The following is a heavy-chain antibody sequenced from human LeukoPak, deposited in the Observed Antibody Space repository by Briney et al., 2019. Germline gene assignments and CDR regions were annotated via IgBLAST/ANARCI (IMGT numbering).Heavy chain of an antibody. V-gene: IGHV1-18*01. J-gene: IGHJ4*02. CDR2: ISGYNGNT. Sequence: ASVKVSCKASGYTFTSYGISWVRQAPGQGLEWMGWISGYNGNTNYAQKFQGRVTMTTDTSTSTVYMELRSLRSDDTAVYYCARDDNYGSGQPDDWGQGTLVTVSS. D-gene: IGHD3-10*01. CDR3: ARDDNYGSGQPDD. CDR1: GYTFTSYG.